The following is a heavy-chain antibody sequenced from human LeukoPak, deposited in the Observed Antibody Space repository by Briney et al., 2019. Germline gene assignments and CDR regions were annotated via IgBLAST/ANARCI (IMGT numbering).Heavy chain of an antibody. CDR2: ISGSGGSA. V-gene: IGHV3-23*01. Sequence: GGSLRLSCAASGFTFSSYAMSWVRQAAGKGLEWVSAISGSGGSAYYADSVKGRFTISRDNSKNTLYLQMNSLRAEDTAVYYCAKSGGIVGDYWGQGTLVTVSS. CDR3: AKSGGIVGDY. J-gene: IGHJ4*02. CDR1: GFTFSSYA. D-gene: IGHD1-26*01.